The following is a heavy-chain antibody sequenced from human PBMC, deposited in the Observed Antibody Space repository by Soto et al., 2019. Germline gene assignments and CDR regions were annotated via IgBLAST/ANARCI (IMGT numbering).Heavy chain of an antibody. D-gene: IGHD3-22*01. CDR2: IYYSGT. CDR1: GGSISSYY. CDR3: ARTYDGSGPNSGGYGFDI. V-gene: IGHV4-59*13. J-gene: IGHJ3*02. Sequence: QVQLQESGPGLVKPTETLSLTCSVSGGSISSYYWSWIRQPSGKGLEWIAYIYYSGTSYNPSLKSRVSISLETSKNQFSLKLSSVTAADTAVYYCARTYDGSGPNSGGYGFDIWGQGTMVTVSS.